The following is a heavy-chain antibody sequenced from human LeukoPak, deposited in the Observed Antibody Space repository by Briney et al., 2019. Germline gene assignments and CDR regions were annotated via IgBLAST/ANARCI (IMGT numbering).Heavy chain of an antibody. V-gene: IGHV3-49*03. CDR3: TRANLHSSDWYNWFDP. Sequence: GGSLRLSCTTSGFTSGDFAMTWFRQAPGKGLEWVGFIRGKPYGGTTKYAASVKGRFTISRDDSKSIAYLHMNSLITEDTAIYFCTRANLHSSDWYNWFDPWGQGTLVTVSS. CDR2: IRGKPYGGTT. D-gene: IGHD6-19*01. CDR1: GFTSGDFA. J-gene: IGHJ5*02.